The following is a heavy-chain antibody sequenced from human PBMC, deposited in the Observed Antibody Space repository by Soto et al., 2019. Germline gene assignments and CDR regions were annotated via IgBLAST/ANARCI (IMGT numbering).Heavy chain of an antibody. V-gene: IGHV3-73*01. CDR3: TRHQSTNYYDSSGYYHVHSWFDP. CDR1: GFTFSGSA. J-gene: IGHJ5*02. D-gene: IGHD3-22*01. Sequence: PGGSLRLSCAASGFTFSGSAMHWVRQASGKGLEWVGRIRSKANSYATAYAASVKGRFTISRDDSKNTAYLQMNSLKTEDTAVYYCTRHQSTNYYDSSGYYHVHSWFDPWGQRTLVTVSS. CDR2: IRSKANSYAT.